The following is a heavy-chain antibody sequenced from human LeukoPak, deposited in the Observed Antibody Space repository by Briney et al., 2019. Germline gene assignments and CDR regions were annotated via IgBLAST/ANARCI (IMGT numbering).Heavy chain of an antibody. Sequence: GGSLRLSCAASGFTFSSYGMHWVRQAPGKGLEWVAFIRYDGSNKYYADSVKGRFTISRDNSKNTLYLQMNSLRAEDTAVYYCAKDRGYDFWSGPHSPYNWFDPWGQGTLVTVSS. D-gene: IGHD3-3*01. CDR3: AKDRGYDFWSGPHSPYNWFDP. V-gene: IGHV3-30*02. J-gene: IGHJ5*02. CDR1: GFTFSSYG. CDR2: IRYDGSNK.